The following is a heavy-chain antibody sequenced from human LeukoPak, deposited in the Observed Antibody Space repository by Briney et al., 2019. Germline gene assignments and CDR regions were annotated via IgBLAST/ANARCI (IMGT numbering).Heavy chain of an antibody. Sequence: NPSETLSLICTVSDYSISSGYGYYWGWIRQPPGKGLEWIGNIYHSGITYYNHFNSSLKSRVTISIDTSKNQFSLRLTSVTAADTAVYFCATLVSTRYYFDYWGQGTLVTVSS. CDR2: IYHSGIT. D-gene: IGHD5/OR15-5a*01. V-gene: IGHV4-38-2*02. CDR3: ATLVSTRYYFDY. J-gene: IGHJ4*02. CDR1: DYSISSGYGYY.